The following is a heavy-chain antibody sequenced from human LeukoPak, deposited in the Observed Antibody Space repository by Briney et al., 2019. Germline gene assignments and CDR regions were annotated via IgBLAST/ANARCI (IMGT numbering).Heavy chain of an antibody. D-gene: IGHD1/OR15-1a*01. J-gene: IGHJ4*02. CDR3: AGTGTIFDY. V-gene: IGHV3-30*02. CDR2: IRYDGSNK. Sequence: VGSLRLSCAASGFTFSSYAMSWVRQAPGKGLGWVAFIRYDGSNKYYADSVKGRFTISRDDSKNTLYLQMSSLRAEDTAVYYCAGTGTIFDYWGQGTLVTVSS. CDR1: GFTFSSYA.